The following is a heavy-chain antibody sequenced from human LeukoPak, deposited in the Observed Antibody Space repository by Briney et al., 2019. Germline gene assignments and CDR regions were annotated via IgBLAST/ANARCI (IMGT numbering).Heavy chain of an antibody. CDR1: GFTFRSHA. D-gene: IGHD7-27*01. CDR2: IYENGGTT. CDR3: ARAWGSADY. J-gene: IGHJ4*02. V-gene: IGHV3-23*01. Sequence: TGGFLRLSCVGSGFTFRSHAMSWVRQAPEKGLEFVSGIYENGGTTYYADSVKGRFSISRDNSKNTLYLQMDSLRGEDTAVYYCARAWGSADYWGQGTLVTVSS.